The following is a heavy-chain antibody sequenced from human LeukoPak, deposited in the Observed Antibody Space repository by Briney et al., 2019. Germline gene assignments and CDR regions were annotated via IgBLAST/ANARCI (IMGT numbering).Heavy chain of an antibody. D-gene: IGHD1-26*01. CDR3: ATDIVGATRAYYYYGMDV. V-gene: IGHV3-30-3*01. Sequence: GGSLRLSCAASGFTFSSYAMHWVRQAPGKGLEWVAVISYDGSNKYYADSVKGRFTISRDNSKNTLYLQMNSLRAEDTAVYYCATDIVGATRAYYYYGMDVWGQGTTVTVSS. CDR2: ISYDGSNK. J-gene: IGHJ6*02. CDR1: GFTFSSYA.